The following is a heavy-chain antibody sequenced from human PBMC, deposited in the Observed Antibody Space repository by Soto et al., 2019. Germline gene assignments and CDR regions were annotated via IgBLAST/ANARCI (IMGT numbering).Heavy chain of an antibody. CDR2: ISANNGNT. D-gene: IGHD1-7*01. CDR1: GYTFTSYG. CDR3: ARVITETTVYYYYGMDV. V-gene: IGHV1-18*01. J-gene: IGHJ6*02. Sequence: QVQLVQSGAEVKKPGASVKVSCKASGYTFTSYGINWVRQAPGQGLEWMGWISANNGNTNYAQKLQGRVTMTTDTSMSPAYTELRGLRSDGPAVSYCARVITETTVYYYYGMDVWGQGTTVTVSS.